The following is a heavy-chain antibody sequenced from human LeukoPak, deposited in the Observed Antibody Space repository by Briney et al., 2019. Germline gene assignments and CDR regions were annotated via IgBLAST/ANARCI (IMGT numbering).Heavy chain of an antibody. J-gene: IGHJ3*02. Sequence: ASVKVSCKASGYTFTSYDINWVRQATGQGLEWMGWMNPNSGNTGYAQKFQGRVTITGNTSISTAYMELSSLRSEDTAVYYCASSTYDYVWGSYRVPNAFDIWGQGTMVTVSS. CDR1: GYTFTSYD. CDR2: MNPNSGNT. V-gene: IGHV1-8*01. D-gene: IGHD3-16*02. CDR3: ASSTYDYVWGSYRVPNAFDI.